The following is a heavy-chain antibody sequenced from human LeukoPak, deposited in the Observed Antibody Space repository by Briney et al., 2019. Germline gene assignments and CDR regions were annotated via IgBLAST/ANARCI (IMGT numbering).Heavy chain of an antibody. J-gene: IGHJ4*02. CDR1: GYSISSGYY. V-gene: IGHV4-38-2*02. CDR3: AREKEQWLYNDY. Sequence: SETLSLTCTVSGYSISSGYYWGWIRQPPGKGLEWIGSIYHSGSTYYNPSLKSRVTISVDTSKNQFSLKLSSVTAADTAVYYCAREKEQWLYNDYWGQGTLVTVSS. CDR2: IYHSGST. D-gene: IGHD3-22*01.